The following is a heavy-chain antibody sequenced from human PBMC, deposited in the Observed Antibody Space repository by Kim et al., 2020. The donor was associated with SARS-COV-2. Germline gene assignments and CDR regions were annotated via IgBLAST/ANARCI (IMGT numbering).Heavy chain of an antibody. CDR2: INPTDGST. V-gene: IGHV1-46*01. CDR3: ARGDYCSSTKCYSFYY. CDR1: GYPLRNFY. D-gene: IGHD2-2*01. Sequence: ASVMVSCKASGYPLRNFYIHWVRQAPGQGLEWMGIINPTDGSTNSAQKFQGSVTMTTDTSTNTAYMELSSLTSDDTAVYYCARGDYCSSTKCYSFYYWGQGTLVTVSS. J-gene: IGHJ4*02.